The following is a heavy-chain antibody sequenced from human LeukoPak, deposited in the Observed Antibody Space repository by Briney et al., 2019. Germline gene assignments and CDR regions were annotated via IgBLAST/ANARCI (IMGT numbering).Heavy chain of an antibody. CDR3: ARDSAGNDY. V-gene: IGHV3-7*01. J-gene: IGHJ4*02. CDR2: IKQDGCEK. D-gene: IGHD6-13*01. Sequence: GGSLRLSCAASGFTFSTYWMSWVRQAPGKGLEWVANIKQDGCEKYYVDSVKGRFTISRDNAKNSLYLQMNSLRAEDTAMYYCARDSAGNDYWGQGTLVTVSS. CDR1: GFTFSTYW.